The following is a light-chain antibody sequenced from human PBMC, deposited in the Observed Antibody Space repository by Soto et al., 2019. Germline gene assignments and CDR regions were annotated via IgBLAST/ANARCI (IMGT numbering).Light chain of an antibody. CDR1: SSDVGSYNL. CDR3: CSYAGSSTFV. CDR2: EGS. Sequence: QSVLTQPASVSGSPGQAITISCTGTSSDVGSYNLVSWYQQHPGKAPKLMIYEGSKRPSGVSNRFSGSKSGNTASLTISGLQAEDEADYYCCSYAGSSTFVVGTGTKVHRP. V-gene: IGLV2-23*01. J-gene: IGLJ1*01.